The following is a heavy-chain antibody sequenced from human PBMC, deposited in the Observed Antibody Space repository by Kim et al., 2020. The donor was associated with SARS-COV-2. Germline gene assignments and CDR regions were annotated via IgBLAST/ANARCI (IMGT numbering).Heavy chain of an antibody. CDR3: ARGSTTGWYGFDY. CDR1: GFNVRNNY. D-gene: IGHD6-19*01. CDR2: LYSGGDI. J-gene: IGHJ4*02. Sequence: GGSLTLSCAASGFNVRNNYMNWIRQVPGKGLEWVAVLYSGGDIYYADSVRGRFTISRDESKNTVDLQMNGLTVDDTALYYCARGSTTGWYGFDYWGQGTLVTVS. V-gene: IGHV3-53*01.